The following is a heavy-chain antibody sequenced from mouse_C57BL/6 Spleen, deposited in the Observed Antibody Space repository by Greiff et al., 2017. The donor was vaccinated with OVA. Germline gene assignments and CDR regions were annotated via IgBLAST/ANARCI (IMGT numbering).Heavy chain of an antibody. V-gene: IGHV5-6*01. Sequence: EVQLVESGGDLVKPGGSLKLSCAASGFTFSSYGMSWVRQTPDKRLEWVATISSGGSYTYYPDSVKGRFTISRDNAKNTLYLQMSSLKSEDTAMYYCARGDYDSWFAYWGQGTLVTVSA. CDR3: ARGDYDSWFAY. D-gene: IGHD2-4*01. J-gene: IGHJ3*01. CDR2: ISSGGSYT. CDR1: GFTFSSYG.